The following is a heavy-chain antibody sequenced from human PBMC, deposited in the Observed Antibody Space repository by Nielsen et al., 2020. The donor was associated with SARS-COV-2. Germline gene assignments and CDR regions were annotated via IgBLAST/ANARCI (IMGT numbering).Heavy chain of an antibody. J-gene: IGHJ5*02. D-gene: IGHD2-21*01. CDR1: GDSNNDYY. Sequence: SETLSLTCTVSGDSNNDYYWTWIRQPPGKGLEWIGYIYHSGSTTYNPSLQSRVTMSIDTSQNQFSLKLSSVTAADTAVYYCARQGRHCVGSGCYPDFFDPWGRGSLVTVSS. V-gene: IGHV4-59*08. CDR3: ARQGRHCVGSGCYPDFFDP. CDR2: IYHSGST.